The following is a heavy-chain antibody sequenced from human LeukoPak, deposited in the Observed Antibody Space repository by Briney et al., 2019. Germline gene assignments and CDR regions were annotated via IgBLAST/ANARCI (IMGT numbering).Heavy chain of an antibody. CDR3: ARAGWSSSLTGYYNEHEQHYYYWYYGMDV. CDR2: ISGSGGTT. Sequence: PGGSLRLSCAASGFTFSSYVMSWVRQAPGKGLEWVSAISGSGGTTYYADSVKGRFTISRDNSKNTLYMQMNSLRAEDTAVYYCARAGWSSSLTGYYNEHEQHYYYWYYGMDVWGQGTTVTVSS. D-gene: IGHD3-9*01. J-gene: IGHJ6*02. CDR1: GFTFSSYV. V-gene: IGHV3-23*01.